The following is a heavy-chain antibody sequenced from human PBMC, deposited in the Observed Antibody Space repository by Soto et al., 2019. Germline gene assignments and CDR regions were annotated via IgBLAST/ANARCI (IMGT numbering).Heavy chain of an antibody. CDR1: GFTFSNYY. CDR3: ARDGSGGALYGMDV. Sequence: PGGSLRLSCGASGFTFSNYYMSWIRQAPGKGLEWVSYISSTGRTIYYADSVKGRFTISRDNSKNTLYLQMNSLRAEDTAVYYCARDGSGGALYGMDVWGQGTTVNVSS. V-gene: IGHV3-11*04. J-gene: IGHJ6*02. D-gene: IGHD6-19*01. CDR2: ISSTGRTI.